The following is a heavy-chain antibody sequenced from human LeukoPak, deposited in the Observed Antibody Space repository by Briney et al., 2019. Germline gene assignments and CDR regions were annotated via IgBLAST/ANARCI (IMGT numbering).Heavy chain of an antibody. J-gene: IGHJ4*02. V-gene: IGHV4-59*01. CDR3: ARVYYYDSSGYYPEYYFDY. CDR2: IYYSGST. D-gene: IGHD3-22*01. CDR1: GGSISSYY. Sequence: PSETLSLTCTVSGGSISSYYWSWIRQPPGEGLEWIGYIYYSGSTNYNPSLRSRVTISVDTSKNQFSLKLSSVTAADTAVYYCARVYYYDSSGYYPEYYFDYWGQGTLVTVSS.